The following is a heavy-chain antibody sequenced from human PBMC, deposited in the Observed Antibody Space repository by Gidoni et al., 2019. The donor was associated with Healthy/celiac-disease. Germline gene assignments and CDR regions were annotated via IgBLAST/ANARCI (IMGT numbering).Heavy chain of an antibody. J-gene: IGHJ1*01. CDR3: ARAVLVGHFQH. CDR2: INHSGST. D-gene: IGHD3-22*01. V-gene: IGHV4-34*01. CDR1: GGSFSGYY. Sequence: QVQLQQWGAGLLKPSETLSLTCAVYGGSFSGYYWSWIRQPPGKGLEWIGEINHSGSTNSNPSLKSRVTISVDTSKNQFSLKLSSVTAADTAVYYCARAVLVGHFQHWGQGTLVTVSS.